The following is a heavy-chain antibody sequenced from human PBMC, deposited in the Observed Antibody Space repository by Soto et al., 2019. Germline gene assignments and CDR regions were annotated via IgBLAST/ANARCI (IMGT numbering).Heavy chain of an antibody. D-gene: IGHD3-10*01. CDR1: GDTFKNCV. CDR2: IIPLFGTT. J-gene: IGHJ6*02. Sequence: ASVKVSCKASGDTFKNCVISWVRQAPGQGLEWMGGIIPLFGTTDFAQRFQGRLTITTDESTTTAYMELSRLRSEDTATYYCAAELGFGKLSVVWGQGTTVTVSS. V-gene: IGHV1-69*05. CDR3: AAELGFGKLSVV.